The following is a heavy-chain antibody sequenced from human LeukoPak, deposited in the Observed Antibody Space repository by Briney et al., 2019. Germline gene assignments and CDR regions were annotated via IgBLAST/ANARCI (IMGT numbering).Heavy chain of an antibody. J-gene: IGHJ4*02. CDR2: IIPIFGTA. D-gene: IGHD5-12*01. CDR3: ARTPATYSGYDYGYFDY. Sequence: SVKVSCKASGGTFSSYAISWVRQAPGQGLEWMGGIIPIFGTANYAQKFQGRVTVTAGKSTSTAYMELSSLRSEDTAVYYCARTPATYSGYDYGYFDYWGQGTLVTVSS. CDR1: GGTFSSYA. V-gene: IGHV1-69*06.